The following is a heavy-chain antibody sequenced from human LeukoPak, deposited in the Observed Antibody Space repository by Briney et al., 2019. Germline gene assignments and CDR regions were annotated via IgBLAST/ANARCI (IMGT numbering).Heavy chain of an antibody. V-gene: IGHV4-39*01. J-gene: IGHJ4*02. Sequence: SETLSLTCTVSGDSINSLDLWSWVRQPPGKGLEWIGSIYYSGSTYYNPSLKSRVTISVDTSKNQFSLKLNSVTATDTAVYYCARHYGPWGQGTLVTVSS. CDR2: IYYSGST. D-gene: IGHD3-10*01. CDR1: GDSINSLDL. CDR3: ARHYGP.